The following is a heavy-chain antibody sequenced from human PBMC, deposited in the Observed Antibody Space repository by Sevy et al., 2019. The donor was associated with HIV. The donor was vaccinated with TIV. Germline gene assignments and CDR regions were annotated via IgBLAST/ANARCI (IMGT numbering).Heavy chain of an antibody. D-gene: IGHD5-18*01. Sequence: GGSLRLSCEASGFTFSSYWMHWVCQSPGKGLVWVSRISSDGSPTNYADSVKGRFTISRDNAKNTLYLQMNSLRAEDTALYYCARGYSYGYGMDVWGQGTTVTVSS. CDR1: GFTFSSYW. V-gene: IGHV3-74*01. J-gene: IGHJ6*02. CDR2: ISSDGSPT. CDR3: ARGYSYGYGMDV.